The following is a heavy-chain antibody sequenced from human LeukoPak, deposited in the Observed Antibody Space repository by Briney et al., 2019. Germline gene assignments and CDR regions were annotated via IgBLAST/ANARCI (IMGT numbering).Heavy chain of an antibody. D-gene: IGHD2-21*02. J-gene: IGHJ6*02. Sequence: ASVKVSCKASGGTFSSYAISWVRQAPGQGLEWMGRIIPIPGIANYAQKFQGRVTITADKSTSTAYMELSSLRSEDTAVYYCARDLPIVVVTAHYGMDVWGQGTTVTVSS. CDR1: GGTFSSYA. CDR2: IIPIPGIA. V-gene: IGHV1-69*04. CDR3: ARDLPIVVVTAHYGMDV.